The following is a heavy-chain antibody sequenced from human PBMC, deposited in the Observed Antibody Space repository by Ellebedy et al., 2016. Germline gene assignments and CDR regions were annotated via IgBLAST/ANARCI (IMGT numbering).Heavy chain of an antibody. D-gene: IGHD6-19*01. CDR1: GFSFRNSW. CDR2: IKQDGSQK. J-gene: IGHJ4*02. Sequence: GESLKISCAGSGFSFRNSWMTWVRQAPGKGLAWVASIKQDGSQKDYEDSVKGRFTISRDNAKGSLYLQMTRLRVEDTAVYYCGAGGGWLSDYWGRGTLVTVSS. CDR3: GAGGGWLSDY. V-gene: IGHV3-7*01.